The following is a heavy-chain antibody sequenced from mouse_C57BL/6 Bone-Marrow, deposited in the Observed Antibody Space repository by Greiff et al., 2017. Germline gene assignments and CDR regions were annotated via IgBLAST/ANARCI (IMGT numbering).Heavy chain of an antibody. Sequence: VQLQQPGAELVMPGASVKLSCKASGYTFTSYWMHWVKQRPGQGLEWIGEIDPSDSYTNYNQKFKGKSTLTVDKSSSTAYMQLSSLTSEDSAVYYCAREGFITTVPLAYWGQGTLVTVSA. CDR1: GYTFTSYW. CDR2: IDPSDSYT. V-gene: IGHV1-69*01. J-gene: IGHJ3*01. CDR3: AREGFITTVPLAY. D-gene: IGHD1-1*01.